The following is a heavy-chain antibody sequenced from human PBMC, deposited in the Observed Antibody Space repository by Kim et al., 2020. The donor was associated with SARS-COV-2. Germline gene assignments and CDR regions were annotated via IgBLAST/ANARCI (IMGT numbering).Heavy chain of an antibody. CDR1: GFTFSSYG. J-gene: IGHJ6*02. D-gene: IGHD2-15*01. CDR2: IWYDGSNK. CDR3: ARGISEYYYYYGMDV. Sequence: GGSLRLSCAASGFTFSSYGMHWVRQAPGKGLEWVAVIWYDGSNKYYADSVKGRFTISRDNSKNTLYLQMNSLRAEDTAVYYCARGISEYYYYYGMDVWGQGTTVTVSS. V-gene: IGHV3-33*01.